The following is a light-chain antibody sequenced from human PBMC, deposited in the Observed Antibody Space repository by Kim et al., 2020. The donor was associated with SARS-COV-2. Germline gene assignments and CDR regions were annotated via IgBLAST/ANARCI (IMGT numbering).Light chain of an antibody. Sequence: APGQTARITCGGNNIGGHSVHWYQQMPGQAPVLVIYYDSDRPSGIPERFSGSKAATTATLTISRVEAGDEADYYCQVWDTDTDDYVFGTGTKVTVL. J-gene: IGLJ1*01. V-gene: IGLV3-21*01. CDR2: YDS. CDR1: NIGGHS. CDR3: QVWDTDTDDYV.